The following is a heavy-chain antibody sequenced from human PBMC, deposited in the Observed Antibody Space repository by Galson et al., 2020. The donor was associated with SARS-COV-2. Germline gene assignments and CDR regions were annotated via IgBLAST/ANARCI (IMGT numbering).Heavy chain of an antibody. CDR3: ARRSVVGTLFDY. D-gene: IGHD6-19*01. J-gene: IGHJ4*02. V-gene: IGHV4-39*01. Sequence: PSETLSLTCTVSGGSISSSVKFWGWIRQPPGKGLEWIGTIYYSGNTYYNPSLESRLTISVDTSKNQFSLRLSSVIAADTAVYYCARRSVVGTLFDYWGQGTLVTVSS. CDR2: IYYSGNT. CDR1: GGSISSSVKF.